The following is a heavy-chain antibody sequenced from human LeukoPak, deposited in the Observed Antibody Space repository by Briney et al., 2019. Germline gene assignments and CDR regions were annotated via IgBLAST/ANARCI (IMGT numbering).Heavy chain of an antibody. Sequence: PSETLSLTCTVSGGPISSYYWSWIRQPPGKGLEWIGYIYYSGSTNYNPSLKSRVTISVDTSKNQFSLKLSSVTAADTAVYYCARQGGFGEFAYYYYMDVWGKGTTVTVSS. CDR1: GGPISSYY. CDR2: IYYSGST. CDR3: ARQGGFGEFAYYYYMDV. J-gene: IGHJ6*03. V-gene: IGHV4-59*08. D-gene: IGHD3-10*01.